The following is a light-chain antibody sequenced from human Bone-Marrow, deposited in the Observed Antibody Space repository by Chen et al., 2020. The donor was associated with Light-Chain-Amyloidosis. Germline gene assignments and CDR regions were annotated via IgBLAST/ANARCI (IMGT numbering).Light chain of an antibody. Sequence: SYVLTQPSSVSVAPGQTATIACGGNNIGSTSVHWYQQTPGQAPLLVVYDDSDRPSGIPERLSGSNSGNTATLTISGTQALDEADYYCQTWDRSSLLFGGGTRLTVL. V-gene: IGLV3-21*02. CDR3: QTWDRSSLL. CDR1: NIGSTS. J-gene: IGLJ2*01. CDR2: DDS.